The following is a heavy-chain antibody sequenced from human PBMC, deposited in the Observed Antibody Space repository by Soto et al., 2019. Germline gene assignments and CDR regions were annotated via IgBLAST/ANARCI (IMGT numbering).Heavy chain of an antibody. Sequence: ASVKVSCKASGYTFTSYYMHWVRQAPGQGLEWMGIINPSGGSTSYAQKFQGRVTMPTDTSTRTVYMELSSLRSEDTAVYYCARGYYDFWSGYPPPPGYWGQGTLVTVSS. V-gene: IGHV1-46*03. CDR3: ARGYYDFWSGYPPPPGY. D-gene: IGHD3-3*01. J-gene: IGHJ4*02. CDR2: INPSGGST. CDR1: GYTFTSYY.